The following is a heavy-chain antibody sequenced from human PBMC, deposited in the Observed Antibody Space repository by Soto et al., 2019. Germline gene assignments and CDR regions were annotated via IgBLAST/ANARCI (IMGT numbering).Heavy chain of an antibody. D-gene: IGHD3-9*01. Sequence: PGGSLRLSCAASGFTFSSYDMHWVRQATGKGLEWVSAIGTAGDTYYPGSVKGRFTISRENAKNSLYLQMNSLRAEDTAVYYCARDASLTQGSNWFVPWGQGTLVTVSS. V-gene: IGHV3-13*01. CDR3: ARDASLTQGSNWFVP. J-gene: IGHJ5*02. CDR1: GFTFSSYD. CDR2: IGTAGDT.